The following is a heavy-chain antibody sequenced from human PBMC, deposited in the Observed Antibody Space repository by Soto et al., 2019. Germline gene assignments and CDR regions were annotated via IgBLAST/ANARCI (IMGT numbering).Heavy chain of an antibody. J-gene: IGHJ3*02. CDR2: ISSSSSYI. D-gene: IGHD3-10*01. Sequence: GGSLRLSCAASGCTFSSYSMNWVRQAPGKGLEWVSSISSSSSYIYYADSVKGRFTISRDNAKNSLYLQMNSLRAEDTAVYYCERDSLVRGVSGAFDIWGQGTMVTVSS. CDR1: GCTFSSYS. V-gene: IGHV3-21*01. CDR3: ERDSLVRGVSGAFDI.